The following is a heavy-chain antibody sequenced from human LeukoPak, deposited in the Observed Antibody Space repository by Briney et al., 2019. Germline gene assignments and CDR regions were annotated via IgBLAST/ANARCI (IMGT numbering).Heavy chain of an antibody. CDR2: IYYSGST. CDR3: ASRGAGSGSYLERKYYYGMDV. CDR1: GGSISSYY. D-gene: IGHD3-10*01. V-gene: IGHV4-59*01. Sequence: SETLSLTCTVSGGSISSYYWSWIRQPPGKGLEWIGYIYYSGSTNYNPSLKSRVTISVDTSKNQFSLKLSSVTAADTAVYYCASRGAGSGSYLERKYYYGMDVRGQGTTVTVSS. J-gene: IGHJ6*02.